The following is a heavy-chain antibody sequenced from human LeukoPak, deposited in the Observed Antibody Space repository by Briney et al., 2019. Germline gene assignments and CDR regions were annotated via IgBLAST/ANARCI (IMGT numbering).Heavy chain of an antibody. J-gene: IGHJ4*02. CDR3: VKPLGYDTSGYSY. CDR2: IYPGDSDT. D-gene: IGHD3-22*01. Sequence: GESLKISCKGSGYSFSSYWIGWVRQMPGKGLDWMGVIYPGDSDTRYSPSFQGQVSISADTSISTAYLQWSSLKASDTAMYYCVKPLGYDTSGYSYWGQRTLVTVSS. V-gene: IGHV5-51*01. CDR1: GYSFSSYW.